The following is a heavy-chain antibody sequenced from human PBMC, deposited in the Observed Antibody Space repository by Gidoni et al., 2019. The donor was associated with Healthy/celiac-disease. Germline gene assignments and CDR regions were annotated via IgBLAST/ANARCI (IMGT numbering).Heavy chain of an antibody. D-gene: IGHD3-16*01. CDR1: GVTVSSNY. Sequence: VQLVEYGGGLVQPGGSLRLSCAASGVTVSSNYITWVRLAPGKGLEWVSVIYSGGSTSYADSVRGRFTISRDNSKNTLYLQMNSLRAEDTAVYYCAREGGLGTFFDYWGQGTLVTVSS. CDR2: IYSGGST. V-gene: IGHV3-66*01. CDR3: AREGGLGTFFDY. J-gene: IGHJ4*02.